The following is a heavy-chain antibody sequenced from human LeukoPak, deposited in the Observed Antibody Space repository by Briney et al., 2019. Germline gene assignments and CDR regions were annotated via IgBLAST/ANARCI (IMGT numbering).Heavy chain of an antibody. V-gene: IGHV4-39*01. CDR2: IHYSGST. Sequence: SETLSLTCTVSGGSISSSNYYWGWIRQPPGKGLEWIGSIHYSGSTYYNPSLESRVTISVDTSKNQFSLKLSSVTAADTAVYYCARRVVRGVIGYYYYMDVWGKGTTVTISS. J-gene: IGHJ6*03. D-gene: IGHD3-10*01. CDR1: GGSISSSNYY. CDR3: ARRVVRGVIGYYYYMDV.